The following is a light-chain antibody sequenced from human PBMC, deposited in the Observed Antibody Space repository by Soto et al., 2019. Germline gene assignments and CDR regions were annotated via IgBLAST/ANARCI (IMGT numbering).Light chain of an antibody. V-gene: IGKV3-15*01. Sequence: EIVMTQSPATLSVSPGERATLSCRASQSVYTTLAWYQQKPAQAPRLLIYGASTSATGIPARFSGTGSATEITLTISSLQSEDSAVYYCEQYNKWPLSFGGGTKVEI. CDR1: QSVYTT. CDR3: EQYNKWPLS. J-gene: IGKJ4*01. CDR2: GAS.